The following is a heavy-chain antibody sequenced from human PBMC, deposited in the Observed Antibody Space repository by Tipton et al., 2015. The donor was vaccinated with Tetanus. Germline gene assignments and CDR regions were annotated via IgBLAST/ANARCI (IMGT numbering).Heavy chain of an antibody. D-gene: IGHD2-15*01. CDR2: SWYDGTDK. CDR3: AREADCSGGSCFSGDFDN. Sequence: WAASGFIFSSYGIHWVRQAPGKGLEWVAVSWYDGTDKYYADSVKGRFTISRDYSKNTLYLQMNSLRAEDTAVYYCAREADCSGGSCFSGDFDNWGQGTQVTVSS. V-gene: IGHV3-33*01. CDR1: GFIFSSYG. J-gene: IGHJ4*02.